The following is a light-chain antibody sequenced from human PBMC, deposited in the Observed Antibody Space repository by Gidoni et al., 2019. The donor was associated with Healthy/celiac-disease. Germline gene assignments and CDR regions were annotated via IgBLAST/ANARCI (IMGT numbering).Light chain of an antibody. V-gene: IGKV1-5*03. CDR1: QSISSW. CDR2: KAS. J-gene: IGKJ1*01. Sequence: DIQMTQSPSTLSASVGDRVTITCRASQSISSWLAWYQQKPGKAPKLLIYKASSLESGVPSRFSGSGSRTEFTLTISSLQPDDFATYYCQQYWTFXQXTKVXIK. CDR3: QQYWT.